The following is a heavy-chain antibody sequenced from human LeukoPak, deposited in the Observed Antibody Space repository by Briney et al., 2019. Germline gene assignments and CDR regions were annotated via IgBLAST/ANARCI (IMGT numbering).Heavy chain of an antibody. CDR2: ISSSGSTI. CDR3: ARDGVVVVPAAPTFYYYYYGMDV. CDR1: GFTFSDYY. V-gene: IGHV3-11*01. J-gene: IGHJ6*02. Sequence: GGSLRLSCAASGFTFSDYYMSWIRQVPGKGLEWVSYISSSGSTIYYADSVKGRFTISRDNAKNSLYLQMNSLRAEDTAVYYCARDGVVVVPAAPTFYYYYYGMDVWGQGTTVTVSS. D-gene: IGHD2-2*01.